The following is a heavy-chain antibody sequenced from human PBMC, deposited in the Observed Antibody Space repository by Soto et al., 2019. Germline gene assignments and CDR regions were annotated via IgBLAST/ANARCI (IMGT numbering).Heavy chain of an antibody. CDR1: GFTFSRYA. J-gene: IGHJ6*02. Sequence: GGSLRLSCAASGFTFSRYAMHWVRQAPGKGLEWVAVISYDGSNKYYADSVKGRFTISRDNSKNTLYLQMNSRRAEDTAVYYCARVSCSGGSCYSDYYYGMAVWAQRTTVTVSS. CDR3: ARVSCSGGSCYSDYYYGMAV. CDR2: ISYDGSNK. V-gene: IGHV3-30-3*01. D-gene: IGHD2-15*01.